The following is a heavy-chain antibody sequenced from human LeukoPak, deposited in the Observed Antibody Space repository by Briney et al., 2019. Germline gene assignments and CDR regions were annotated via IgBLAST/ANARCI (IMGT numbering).Heavy chain of an antibody. CDR3: ARDVGGSYYDFDFDY. D-gene: IGHD1-26*01. CDR1: GFTFSSYW. V-gene: IGHV3-74*01. J-gene: IGHJ4*02. Sequence: PGGPLRLSCAASGFTFSSYWMHWVRHAPGKGLVWVSRINSDGSSTSYADSVKGRFTISRDNAKNTLYLQMNSLRAEDTAVYYCARDVGGSYYDFDFDYWGQGTLVTVSS. CDR2: INSDGSST.